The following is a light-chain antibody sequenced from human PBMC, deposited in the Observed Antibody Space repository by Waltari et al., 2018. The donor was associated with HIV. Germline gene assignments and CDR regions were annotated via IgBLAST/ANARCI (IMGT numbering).Light chain of an antibody. CDR1: SSDAGGYNY. Sequence: QSALTQPRSVSGSPGQSVTISCTGTSSDAGGYNYVSWYQQHPGKDPKLMIYDVSKRPSGVPDRFSGSKSGNTASLTISGLQAEDEADYYCCSYAGSYTLVFGGGTKLTVL. V-gene: IGLV2-11*01. CDR2: DVS. CDR3: CSYAGSYTLV. J-gene: IGLJ2*01.